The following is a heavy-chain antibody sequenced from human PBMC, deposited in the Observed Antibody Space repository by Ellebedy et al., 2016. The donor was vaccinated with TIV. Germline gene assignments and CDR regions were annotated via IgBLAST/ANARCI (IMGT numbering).Heavy chain of an antibody. D-gene: IGHD7-27*01. Sequence: SETLSLXXSVSGGSVSRSDSYWGWIRQPPGKGLEWIGGLYYSGTTYYNPSLQSRVTTSLDTSKNQVSLKLTSVTAADTAVYYCAKGIWGLDYWGQGTLVTVSS. V-gene: IGHV4-39*07. CDR1: GGSVSRSDSY. CDR2: LYYSGTT. J-gene: IGHJ4*02. CDR3: AKGIWGLDY.